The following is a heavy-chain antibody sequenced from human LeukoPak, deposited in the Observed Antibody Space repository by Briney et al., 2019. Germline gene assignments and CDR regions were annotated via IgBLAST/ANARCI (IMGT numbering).Heavy chain of an antibody. D-gene: IGHD6-13*01. Sequence: GRSLRLSCAASGFTFRNYPMHWVRQAPGKGLEWVAVISFDGSNKFYADSVRGRFTISRDNSKNTLFLQMNSLRAEDTADYYCAREYSSSLYYYYYYMDVWGKGTTVTVSS. J-gene: IGHJ6*03. CDR3: AREYSSSLYYYYYYMDV. V-gene: IGHV3-30-3*01. CDR1: GFTFRNYP. CDR2: ISFDGSNK.